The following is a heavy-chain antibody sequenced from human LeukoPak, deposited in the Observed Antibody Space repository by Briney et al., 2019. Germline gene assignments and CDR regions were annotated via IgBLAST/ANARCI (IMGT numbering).Heavy chain of an antibody. J-gene: IGHJ6*03. CDR2: INHIGST. V-gene: IGHV4-34*01. D-gene: IGHD6-13*01. CDR3: ARSPHSYSSSWYSPFDYYSMDV. Sequence: SETLSLTCAVYGGSFSGYYWSWIRQPPGKALEWIGEINHIGSTNYNPFLKSRVTISVDTSKTQFSLKLSSVTAADTAVYYCARSPHSYSSSWYSPFDYYSMDVWGKGTTVTVSS. CDR1: GGSFSGYY.